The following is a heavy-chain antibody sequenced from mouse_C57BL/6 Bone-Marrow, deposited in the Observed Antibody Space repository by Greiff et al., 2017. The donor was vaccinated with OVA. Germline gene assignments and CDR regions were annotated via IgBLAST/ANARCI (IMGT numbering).Heavy chain of an antibody. CDR2: ISSGGSYT. V-gene: IGHV5-6*01. CDR1: GFTFSSYG. D-gene: IGHD1-3*01. Sequence: EVKLMESGGDLVKPGGSLKLSCAASGFTFSSYGMSWVRQTPDKRLEWVATISSGGSYTYYPDSVKGRFTISRDNAKNTLYLQMSSLKSEDTAMYYCARLLTWYFDVWGTGTTVTVSS. J-gene: IGHJ1*03. CDR3: ARLLTWYFDV.